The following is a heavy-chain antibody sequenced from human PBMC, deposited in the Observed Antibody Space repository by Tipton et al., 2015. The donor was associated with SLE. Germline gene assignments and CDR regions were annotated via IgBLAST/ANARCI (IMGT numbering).Heavy chain of an antibody. J-gene: IGHJ6*02. CDR2: ISSSGSTI. CDR3: ARGSPSGGMDV. V-gene: IGHV3-48*03. Sequence: SLRLSCAASGFAFSSYEMNWVRQAPGKGLEWVSYISSSGSTIYYADSVKGRFTISRDNAKNSLYLQMNSLRAEDTAVYYCARGSPSGGMDVWGQGTTVTVSS. D-gene: IGHD3-10*01. CDR1: GFAFSSYE.